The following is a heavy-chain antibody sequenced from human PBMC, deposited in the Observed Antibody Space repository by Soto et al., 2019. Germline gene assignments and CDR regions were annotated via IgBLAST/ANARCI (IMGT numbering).Heavy chain of an antibody. J-gene: IGHJ5*02. D-gene: IGHD2-15*01. V-gene: IGHV3-23*01. CDR3: AKDNSLHWFDP. Sequence: EVQLLESGGGLVQPGGSLRLACATSGFSFSTYAMTWVRQAPGKGLEWVSTFNGNGGGTYYADSVKGRFTISRDNSKNTLYLQTDSLSAEDTATYYCAKDNSLHWFDPWGQGTLVTVSP. CDR2: FNGNGGGT. CDR1: GFSFSTYA.